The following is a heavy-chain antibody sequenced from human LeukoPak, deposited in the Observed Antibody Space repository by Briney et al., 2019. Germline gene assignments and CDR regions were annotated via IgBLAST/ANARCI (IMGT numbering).Heavy chain of an antibody. CDR1: GFTFSSYG. D-gene: IGHD6-13*01. V-gene: IGHV3-30*18. CDR3: AKEGPWAAGFDY. CDR2: ISYDGSKK. J-gene: IGHJ4*02. Sequence: SGGSLRLSCAASGFTFSSYGMHWVRQAPGKGLEWVAVISYDGSKKYYADSVKGRFTISRDNSKNTLYLQMNSLRAEDTAVYYCAKEGPWAAGFDYWGQGTPVTVSS.